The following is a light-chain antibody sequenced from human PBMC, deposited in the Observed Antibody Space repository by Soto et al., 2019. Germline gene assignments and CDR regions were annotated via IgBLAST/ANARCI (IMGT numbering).Light chain of an antibody. J-gene: IGKJ1*01. Sequence: QMTKSPSTLSAAGGNRLTTTCRASQSISSWLAWYQQKPGKAPKLLIYDASSLESGVPSRFSGSGSGTEFTLTINSLQPDDFATYYCQQYNVYSPTFGQGTKVDIK. V-gene: IGKV1-5*01. CDR3: QQYNVYSPT. CDR2: DAS. CDR1: QSISSW.